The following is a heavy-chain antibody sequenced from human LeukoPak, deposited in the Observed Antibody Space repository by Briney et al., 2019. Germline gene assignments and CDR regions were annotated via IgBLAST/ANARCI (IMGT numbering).Heavy chain of an antibody. D-gene: IGHD3-10*01. Sequence: GGSLRLSCAASGFTFSSYAMSWVRQAPGKGLEWVSAISGGGGSTYYADSVKGRFTISRDNSKNTLYLQMNSLRAEDTAVYYCAKDLVTMVRGVITVVDYWGQGTLVTVSS. J-gene: IGHJ4*02. V-gene: IGHV3-23*01. CDR3: AKDLVTMVRGVITVVDY. CDR2: ISGGGGST. CDR1: GFTFSSYA.